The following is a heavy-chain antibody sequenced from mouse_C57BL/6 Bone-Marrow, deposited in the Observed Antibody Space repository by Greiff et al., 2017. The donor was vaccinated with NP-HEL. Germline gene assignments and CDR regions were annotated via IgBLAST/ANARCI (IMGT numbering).Heavy chain of an antibody. CDR2: IHPNSGST. J-gene: IGHJ4*01. Sequence: QVQLQQPGAELVKPGASVKLSCKASGYTFTSYWMHWVKQRPGQGLEWIGMIHPNSGSTNYNEKFKSKATLTVDKSSSTAYMQLSSLTSEDSAVYYCAGLYSNFAMDYWGQGTSVTVSS. D-gene: IGHD2-5*01. CDR3: AGLYSNFAMDY. CDR1: GYTFTSYW. V-gene: IGHV1-64*01.